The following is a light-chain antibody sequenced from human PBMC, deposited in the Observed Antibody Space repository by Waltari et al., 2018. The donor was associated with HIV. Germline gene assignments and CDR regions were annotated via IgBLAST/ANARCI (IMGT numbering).Light chain of an antibody. J-gene: IGKJ1*01. CDR1: QSVSSD. Sequence: IVLTQSPGTLSLSPGERATISCRASQSVSSDLAWYHQRPGQAPRLLIYGASNRATGIPDRFSGSGSGTDCTLSINSLEPEDFAIYYCQHYTSSPTWTFGQGTKVEIK. CDR2: GAS. V-gene: IGKV3-20*01. CDR3: QHYTSSPTWT.